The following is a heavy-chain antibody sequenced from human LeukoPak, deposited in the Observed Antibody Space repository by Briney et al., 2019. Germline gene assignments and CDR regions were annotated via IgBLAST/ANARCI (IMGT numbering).Heavy chain of an antibody. CDR1: GGSISSGDYY. D-gene: IGHD3-10*01. Sequence: SETLSLTCTVSGGSISSGDYYWSWIRQPPGKGLEWIGYIYYSGSTNYNPSLKSRVTISVDTSKNQFSLKLSSVTAADTAVYYCARGPRYYGSDWGQGTLVTVSS. CDR3: ARGPRYYGSD. CDR2: IYYSGST. J-gene: IGHJ4*02. V-gene: IGHV4-61*08.